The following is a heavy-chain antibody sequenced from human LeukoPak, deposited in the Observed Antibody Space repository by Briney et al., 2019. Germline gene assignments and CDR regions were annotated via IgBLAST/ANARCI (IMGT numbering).Heavy chain of an antibody. J-gene: IGHJ4*02. V-gene: IGHV3-23*01. CDR3: AKEYYDFWSGYPYYFDY. Sequence: PGGSLRLSCAASGFTFSSYAMSWVRQAPGKGLEWVSAISGSGGSTYYADSVKGRFTISRDNSKNTLYLQMNSLRAEDTAAYYCAKEYYDFWSGYPYYFDYWGQGTLVTVSS. CDR2: ISGSGGST. CDR1: GFTFSSYA. D-gene: IGHD3-3*01.